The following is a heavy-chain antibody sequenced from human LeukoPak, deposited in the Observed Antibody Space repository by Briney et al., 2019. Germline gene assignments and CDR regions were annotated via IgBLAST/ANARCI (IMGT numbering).Heavy chain of an antibody. Sequence: PSETLSLTCTVSGGSISDYYWSWIRQPPGKGLEWIGYIYYSGTTNFHPSLKSRVTISVDTSQTQVSLKLRSVTAAETAVYYCASLGGTYDYWGQGILVTVSS. CDR3: ASLGGTYDY. CDR2: IYYSGTT. V-gene: IGHV4-59*08. D-gene: IGHD1-26*01. CDR1: GGSISDYY. J-gene: IGHJ4*02.